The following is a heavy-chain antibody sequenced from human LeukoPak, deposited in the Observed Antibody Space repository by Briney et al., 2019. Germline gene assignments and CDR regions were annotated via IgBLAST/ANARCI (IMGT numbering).Heavy chain of an antibody. Sequence: SETLSLTCTVSGGSISSYFWSWIRQPPGKGLEWIGEINHSGSTNYNPSLKSRVTISVDTSKNQFSLKLSSVTAADTAVYYCARGYRGYCDYWGQGTLVTVSS. V-gene: IGHV4-34*01. D-gene: IGHD3-22*01. CDR2: INHSGST. J-gene: IGHJ4*02. CDR3: ARGYRGYCDY. CDR1: GGSISSYF.